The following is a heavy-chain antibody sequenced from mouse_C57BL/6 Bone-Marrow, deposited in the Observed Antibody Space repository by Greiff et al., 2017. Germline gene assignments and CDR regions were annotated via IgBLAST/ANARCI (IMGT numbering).Heavy chain of an antibody. CDR2: ISNLAYSI. CDR1: GFTFSDYG. V-gene: IGHV5-15*01. Sequence: EVHLVESGGGLVQPGGSLKLSCAASGFTFSDYGMAWVRQAPRKGPEWVAFISNLAYSIYYADTVTGRFTISRENAKNTLYLEMSSLRSEDTAMYYCARQGIYYDYDVRVYWYFDVWGTGTTVTVSS. J-gene: IGHJ1*03. CDR3: ARQGIYYDYDVRVYWYFDV. D-gene: IGHD2-4*01.